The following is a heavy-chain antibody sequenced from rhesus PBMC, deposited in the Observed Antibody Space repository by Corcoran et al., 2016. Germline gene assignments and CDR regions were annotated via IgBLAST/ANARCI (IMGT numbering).Heavy chain of an antibody. CDR3: ARAPPWNYDRFDV. CDR1: GVTFCTYW. CDR2: IKNKADGGTA. J-gene: IGHJ5-1*01. D-gene: IGHD1-26*01. Sequence: EVQLVESGGGWVQPGGSLRLSCAASGVTFCTYWLTGVRQAPGEGLEWVGFIKNKADGGTAAYAESVKGRFTNSRDDSKNTLYLQMNSLKTEDTAVYYCARAPPWNYDRFDVWGPGVLVTVSS. V-gene: IGHV3S11*01.